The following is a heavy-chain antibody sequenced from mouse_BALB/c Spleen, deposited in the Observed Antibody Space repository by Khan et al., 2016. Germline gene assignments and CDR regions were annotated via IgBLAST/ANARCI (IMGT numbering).Heavy chain of an antibody. CDR1: GYSITSGYG. CDR3: ARTAGIKD. J-gene: IGHJ2*01. V-gene: IGHV3-2*02. Sequence: EVQLQESGPGLVKPSQSLSLTCTVTGYSITSGYGWNWIRQFPAHKLEWLGHLSYSGSTNYNPSLKSRISITRDTSKNQFFLQLNSVTTEDTAANYCARTAGIKDWGQGATLTVSS. D-gene: IGHD1-2*01. CDR2: LSYSGST.